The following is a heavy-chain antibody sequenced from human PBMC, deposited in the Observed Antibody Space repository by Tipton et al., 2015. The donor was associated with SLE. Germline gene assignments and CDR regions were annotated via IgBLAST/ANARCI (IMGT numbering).Heavy chain of an antibody. J-gene: IGHJ4*02. CDR3: AKDPYDSSGYYHDY. CDR1: GFTVSSNY. D-gene: IGHD3-22*01. V-gene: IGHV3-23*01. CDR2: ISGSGGST. Sequence: SLRLSCAASGFTVSSNYMSWVRQAPGKGLEWVSAISGSGGSTYYADSVKGRFTISRDNSKNTLYLQMNSLRAEDTAVYYCAKDPYDSSGYYHDYWGQGTLVTVSS.